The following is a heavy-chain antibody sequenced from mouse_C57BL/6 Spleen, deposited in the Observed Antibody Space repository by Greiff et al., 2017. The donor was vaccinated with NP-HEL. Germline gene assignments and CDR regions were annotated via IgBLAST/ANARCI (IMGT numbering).Heavy chain of an antibody. Sequence: EVKVVESGGGLVKPGGSLKLSCAASGFTFSDYGMHWVRQAPEKGLEWVAYISSGSSTIYYADTVKGRFTISRDNAKNTLFLQMTSLRSEDTAMYYCARALYGNLGYWGQGTTLTVSS. CDR2: ISSGSSTI. V-gene: IGHV5-17*01. D-gene: IGHD2-1*01. CDR3: ARALYGNLGY. J-gene: IGHJ2*01. CDR1: GFTFSDYG.